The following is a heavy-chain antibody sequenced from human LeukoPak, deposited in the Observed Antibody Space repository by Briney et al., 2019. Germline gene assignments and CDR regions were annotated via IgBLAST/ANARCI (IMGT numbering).Heavy chain of an antibody. CDR2: IYSGGST. CDR1: GFTVSSNY. J-gene: IGHJ4*02. CDR3: VKAYNWNVYSSGDY. D-gene: IGHD1-1*01. V-gene: IGHV3-66*01. Sequence: GGSLRLSCAASGFTVSSNYMSWVRQAPGKGLEWVSVIYSGGSTYYADSVKGRFTISRDNSKNTLYLQMNSLRAEDTAVYYCVKAYNWNVYSSGDYWGQGTLVTVSS.